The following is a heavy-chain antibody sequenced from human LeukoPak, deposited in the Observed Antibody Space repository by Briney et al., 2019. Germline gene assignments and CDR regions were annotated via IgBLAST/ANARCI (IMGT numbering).Heavy chain of an antibody. CDR2: IYSSGNT. D-gene: IGHD5-18*01. J-gene: IGHJ4*02. CDR3: ARDLGYSYHY. V-gene: IGHV4-4*08. Sequence: KTSETLSLTCTVSGGSLSSYYWTWIRQPPGKGLEWIGYIYSSGNTNYNPSLKGRVTISLDTSKNQFSLRLMSVTAADRAMYYCARDLGYSYHYWGQGTLVTVSS. CDR1: GGSLSSYY.